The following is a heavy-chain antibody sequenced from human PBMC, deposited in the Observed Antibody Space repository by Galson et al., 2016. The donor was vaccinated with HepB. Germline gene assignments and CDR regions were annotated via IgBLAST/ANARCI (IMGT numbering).Heavy chain of an antibody. CDR3: ARDHCTGGVCYSSPWYYGMDV. CDR2: ISYSGST. CDR1: GGSISTGYYY. Sequence: TLSLTCTVSGGSISTGYYYWSWIRQLPGKGLEWIGYISYSGSTDYNPSLQSRVTISADTSKNQFSLQLPSVTAADTAVYYCARDHCTGGVCYSSPWYYGMDVWGQGTTVTVSS. V-gene: IGHV4-31*03. J-gene: IGHJ6*02. D-gene: IGHD2-8*02.